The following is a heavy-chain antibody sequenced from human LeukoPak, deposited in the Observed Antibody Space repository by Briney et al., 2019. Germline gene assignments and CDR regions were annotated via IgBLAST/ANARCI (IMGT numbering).Heavy chain of an antibody. CDR2: IGSTGSDR. Sequence: GGSLSLSCAASGFTFGSSGINWVRQAPGRGLEWVASIGSTGSDRYYADSVKGRFTISRDNAKNSLYLQINSLRVEDTAVYYCATETIGRHYDYWGQGTLLTVSS. D-gene: IGHD1-14*01. J-gene: IGHJ4*02. CDR1: GFTFGSSG. CDR3: ATETIGRHYDY. V-gene: IGHV3-21*01.